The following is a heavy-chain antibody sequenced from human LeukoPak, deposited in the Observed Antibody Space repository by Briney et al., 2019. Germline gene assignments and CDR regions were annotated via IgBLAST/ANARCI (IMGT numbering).Heavy chain of an antibody. CDR1: GFTFSSYS. CDR3: ARAWGYSGYDTD. J-gene: IGHJ4*02. Sequence: GGSLRLSCAVSGFTFSSYSMNWVRQAPGKGLEWVSSISSSSSYIYYADSVKGRFTISRDNAKNSLYLQMNSLRAEDTAVYYCARAWGYSGYDTDWGQGTLVTVSS. CDR2: ISSSSSYI. V-gene: IGHV3-21*01. D-gene: IGHD5-12*01.